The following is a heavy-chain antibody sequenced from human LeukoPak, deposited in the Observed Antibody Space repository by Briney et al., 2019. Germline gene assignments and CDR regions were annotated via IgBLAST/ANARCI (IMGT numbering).Heavy chain of an antibody. V-gene: IGHV3-48*03. D-gene: IGHD3-10*01. CDR3: ARRTYGAFAI. CDR2: ISSSGSDK. Sequence: GRSLRLSCTASGFPFSDHEMNWVRQAPGKGLEWVSYISSSGSDKYYPDSVKGRFTISRDNAKNSLYLQMNSLRAEDTAVYYCARRTYGAFAIWGQGTKVTVSS. CDR1: GFPFSDHE. J-gene: IGHJ3*02.